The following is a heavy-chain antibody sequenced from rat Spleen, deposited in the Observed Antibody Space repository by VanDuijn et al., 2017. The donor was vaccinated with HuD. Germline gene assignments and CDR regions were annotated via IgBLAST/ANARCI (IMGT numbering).Heavy chain of an antibody. Sequence: EVQLQESGPGLVKPSQSLSLTCSVTGYSITSNYWGWFRKFPGNKMEWMGYISYSGSTSYNPSLKSRISITRDTSKNQFFLQLNSVTTEDTATYYCARGGYYGLGFDYWGQGVMVTVSS. V-gene: IGHV3-1*01. J-gene: IGHJ2*01. CDR3: ARGGYYGLGFDY. CDR2: ISYSGST. D-gene: IGHD1-6*01. CDR1: GYSITSNY.